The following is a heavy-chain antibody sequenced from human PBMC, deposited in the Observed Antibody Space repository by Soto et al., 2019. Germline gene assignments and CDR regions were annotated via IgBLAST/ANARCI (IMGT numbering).Heavy chain of an antibody. CDR2: INPNSGGT. Sequence: SVKVSCKASGYTFTGYYMHWVRQAPGQGLEWMGWINPNSGGTNYAQKFQGWVTMTRDTSISTAYMELRRLRSDDTAVYYCARVWSGTPLGYWGQGTLVTVSS. CDR1: GYTFTGYY. V-gene: IGHV1-2*04. J-gene: IGHJ4*02. D-gene: IGHD3-10*02. CDR3: ARVWSGTPLGY.